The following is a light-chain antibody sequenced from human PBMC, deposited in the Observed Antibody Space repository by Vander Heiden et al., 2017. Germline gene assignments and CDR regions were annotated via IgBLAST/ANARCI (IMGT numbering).Light chain of an antibody. V-gene: IGLV2-11*01. J-gene: IGLJ3*02. CDR2: DVN. Sequence: QSALTQPRPVSGSPGQSVTISCTGTSRDVGAYNYVSWYQQHPGKAPKVMIYDVNKRPSGVPDRFSGSKSGNTASLTVSGLQAEDEADYYCCSYAGTYTWVFGGGTKLTVL. CDR1: SRDVGAYNY. CDR3: CSYAGTYTWV.